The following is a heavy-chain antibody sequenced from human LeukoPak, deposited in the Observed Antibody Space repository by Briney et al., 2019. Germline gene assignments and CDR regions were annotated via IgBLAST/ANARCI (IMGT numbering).Heavy chain of an antibody. V-gene: IGHV4-4*07. CDR3: ARAGDMDV. CDR2: IYSSGST. Sequence: SETLSLTCTVSCGPISSYYWSWIRQPAGKGLEWIGRIYSSGSTNYNPSLKSRVTMSVDTSKNQYYLKVSSVTAADTAVYYCARAGDMDVWGKGTTVTVSS. CDR1: CGPISSYY. D-gene: IGHD3-10*01. J-gene: IGHJ6*03.